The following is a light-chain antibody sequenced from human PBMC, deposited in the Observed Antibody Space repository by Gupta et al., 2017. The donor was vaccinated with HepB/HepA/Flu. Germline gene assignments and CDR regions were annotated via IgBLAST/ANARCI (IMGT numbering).Light chain of an antibody. CDR3: CQSAGTFTVV. CDR2: EVN. J-gene: IGLJ2*01. Sequence: QSTLTRSASVSWSPGQSITIPCTGTSSDVGSHNLVSWYQQHPGKHPILIMYEVNKWPSGVSNRFSGSKSGNTAALTTFGVQAEDEADYYYCQSAGTFTVVFGGGTKLTVL. V-gene: IGLV2-23*02. CDR1: SSDVGSHNL.